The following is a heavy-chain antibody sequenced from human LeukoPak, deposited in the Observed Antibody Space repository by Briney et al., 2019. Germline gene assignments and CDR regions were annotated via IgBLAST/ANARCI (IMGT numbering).Heavy chain of an antibody. CDR3: TTDNYYDSSGYYYYMDV. Sequence: GGSLRLSCAASGFTFNNAWMSWVRQAPGKGLEWVGRIKSKTDGGTTDYAAPVKGRFTISRDDSKNTLYLQMNSLKTEDTAVYHCTTDNYYDSSGYYYYMDVWGKGTTVTVSS. J-gene: IGHJ6*03. D-gene: IGHD3-22*01. V-gene: IGHV3-15*01. CDR1: GFTFNNAW. CDR2: IKSKTDGGTT.